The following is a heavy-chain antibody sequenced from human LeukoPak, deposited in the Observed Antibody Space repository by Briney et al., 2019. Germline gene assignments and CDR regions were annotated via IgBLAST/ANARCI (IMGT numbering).Heavy chain of an antibody. V-gene: IGHV1-8*01. J-gene: IGHJ6*02. CDR2: MKPNSGKP. CDR3: ARTGKTWFGELSSVRHTYGMDV. Sequence: AAVKVSCKASGYIFVSYEINCVRQATGEGLEWMGWMKPNSGKPGYEQQLQGRDTMNSNTSISTHYMELTSLRYEDTAVYFCARTGKTWFGELSSVRHTYGMDVWGQGTTVSVSS. CDR1: GYIFVSYE. D-gene: IGHD3-10*01.